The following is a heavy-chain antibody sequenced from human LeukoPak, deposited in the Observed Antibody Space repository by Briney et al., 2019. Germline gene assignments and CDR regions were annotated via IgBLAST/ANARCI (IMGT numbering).Heavy chain of an antibody. CDR2: IKEDGSEK. D-gene: IGHD2-2*01. CDR1: GFTFSAYW. Sequence: GGSLRLSCAASGFTFSAYWMSWVRQAPGKGLEWVANIKEDGSEKYYIDSVKGRFTISRDNAKRSVFLQMNSLRVEDMAVYYCARVEGRNSCPDYWGQGTLVTVSS. J-gene: IGHJ4*02. V-gene: IGHV3-7*01. CDR3: ARVEGRNSCPDY.